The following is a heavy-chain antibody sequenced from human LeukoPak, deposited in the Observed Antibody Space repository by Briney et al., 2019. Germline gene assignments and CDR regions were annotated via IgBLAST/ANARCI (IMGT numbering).Heavy chain of an antibody. CDR3: ARKVYSGYDSNAQGSYYFDY. CDR1: GGSFSGYY. CDR2: INHSGST. V-gene: IGHV4-34*01. J-gene: IGHJ4*02. D-gene: IGHD5-12*01. Sequence: PSETLSLTCAVYGGSFSGYYWSWIRQPPGKGLEWIGEINHSGSTNYNPSLKSRVTITVDTSKNQFSLKLSSVTAADTAVYYCARKVYSGYDSNAQGSYYFDYWGQGTLVTVSS.